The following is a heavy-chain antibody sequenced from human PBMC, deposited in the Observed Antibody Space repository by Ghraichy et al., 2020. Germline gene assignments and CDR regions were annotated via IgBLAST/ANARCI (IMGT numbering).Heavy chain of an antibody. CDR3: ASSTFERITIFGVVTLPFDY. CDR2: IYYSGST. V-gene: IGHV4-31*03. CDR1: GGSISSGGYY. D-gene: IGHD3-3*01. J-gene: IGHJ4*02. Sequence: SLNISCTVSGGSISSGGYYWSWIRQHPGKGLEWIGYIYYSGSTYYNPSLKSRVTISVDTSKNQFSLKLSSVTAADTAVYYCASSTFERITIFGVVTLPFDYWGQGTLVTVSS.